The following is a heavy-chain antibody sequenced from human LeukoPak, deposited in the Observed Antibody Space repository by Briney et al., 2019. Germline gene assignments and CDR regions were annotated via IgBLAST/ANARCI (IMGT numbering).Heavy chain of an antibody. CDR1: GYTFTGYY. Sequence: EASVKVSCKASGYTFTGYYMHWVRQAPGQGLEWMGWINPNSSGTNYAQKFQGRVTMTRDTSISTAYMELSRLRSDDTAVYYCARDRGTVPLYGMDVWGQGTTVTVSS. J-gene: IGHJ6*02. D-gene: IGHD4-11*01. CDR3: ARDRGTVPLYGMDV. V-gene: IGHV1-2*02. CDR2: INPNSSGT.